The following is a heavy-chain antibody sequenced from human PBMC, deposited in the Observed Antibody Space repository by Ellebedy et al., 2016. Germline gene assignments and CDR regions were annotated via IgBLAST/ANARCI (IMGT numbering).Heavy chain of an antibody. J-gene: IGHJ4*02. CDR1: GFTFSSYS. V-gene: IGHV3-21*04. CDR2: ISSSSSYI. CDR3: AKEPTMVTAGATYFDY. D-gene: IGHD4/OR15-4a*01. Sequence: GGSLRLSXVASGFTFSSYSMNWVRQAPGKGLEWVSSISSSSSYIYYADSVKGRFTISRDNSKNTLYLQMNSLRAEDTAVYYCAKEPTMVTAGATYFDYWGQGTLVTVSS.